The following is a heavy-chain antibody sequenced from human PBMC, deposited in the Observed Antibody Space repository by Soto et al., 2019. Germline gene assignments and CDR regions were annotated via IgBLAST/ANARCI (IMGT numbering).Heavy chain of an antibody. J-gene: IGHJ3*02. CDR3: ARGLATLPVFAFDI. CDR1: GISLSTSGVS. V-gene: IGHV2-5*01. Sequence: GSGPTLVNPTQTLTLTCTLSGISLSTSGVSLGWIRQTPGKALEWLALVYWNDDKHYSPSLKSRLTITKDTSKNQAILTMTNMDPVDTATYYCARGLATLPVFAFDIWGQGTVVTVSS. D-gene: IGHD1-1*01. CDR2: VYWNDDK.